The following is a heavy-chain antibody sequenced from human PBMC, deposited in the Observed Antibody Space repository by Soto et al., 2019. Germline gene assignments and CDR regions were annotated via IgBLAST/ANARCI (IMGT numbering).Heavy chain of an antibody. D-gene: IGHD3-22*01. V-gene: IGHV1-69*01. CDR3: PSRHYDRSLGS. Sequence: QVQLVQSGAEVKKPGSSVKVSCKASGGTFSSYAISWVRQAPGQGLEWMGGIIPIFGTANYAQKFQGRVTMTGEESTSTAYMELRSLRSEDAAVYYCPSRHYDRSLGSWGQGPLVPVSS. CDR2: IIPIFGTA. CDR1: GGTFSSYA. J-gene: IGHJ4*02.